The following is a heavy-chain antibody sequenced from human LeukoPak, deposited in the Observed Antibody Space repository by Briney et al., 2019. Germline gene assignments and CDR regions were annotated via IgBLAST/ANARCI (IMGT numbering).Heavy chain of an antibody. CDR3: ARVSITMVRGVIGTRPGAFDI. CDR1: GYTFTGYN. D-gene: IGHD3-10*01. Sequence: ASVKVSCKASGYTFTGYNMHWERQAPGQGLEWMGWINPNSGGTNYAQKFQGRVTMTRDTSISTAYMELSRLRSDDTAVYYCARVSITMVRGVIGTRPGAFDIWGQGTMVTVSS. CDR2: INPNSGGT. V-gene: IGHV1-2*02. J-gene: IGHJ3*02.